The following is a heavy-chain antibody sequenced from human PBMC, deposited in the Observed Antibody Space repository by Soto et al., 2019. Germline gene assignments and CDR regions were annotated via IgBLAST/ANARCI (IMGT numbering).Heavy chain of an antibody. CDR1: GGSISSGGYY. CDR3: ARVTKNKGDWFDP. V-gene: IGHV4-31*03. Sequence: NPSDTLSLTCTVSGGSISSGGYYWSWIRQHPGKGLEWIGYIYYSGSTYYNPSLKSRVTISVDTSKNQFSLKLSSVTAADTAVYYCARVTKNKGDWFDPWGQGTLVTVSS. J-gene: IGHJ5*02. CDR2: IYYSGST.